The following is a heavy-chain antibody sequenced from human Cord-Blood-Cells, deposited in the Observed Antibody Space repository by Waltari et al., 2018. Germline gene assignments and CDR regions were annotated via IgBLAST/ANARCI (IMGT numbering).Heavy chain of an antibody. CDR2: INAGKWNA. CDR1: GYTFTSYA. CDR3: ARDSSGWYDFDY. V-gene: IGHV1-3*01. Sequence: QVQLVQSGAEVKKPGASVTVSCKASGYTFTSYAMYFVRKAPGQRIERMGWINAGKWNAKYSRRVLGRVPITRDTSASTAYMELSSLRSDETAVYYCARDSSGWYDFDYWGQGTLVTVSS. J-gene: IGHJ4*02. D-gene: IGHD6-19*01.